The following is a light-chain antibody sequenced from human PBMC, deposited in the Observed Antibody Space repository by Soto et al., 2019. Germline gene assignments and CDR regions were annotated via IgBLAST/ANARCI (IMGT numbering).Light chain of an antibody. CDR1: QSISSY. V-gene: IGKV1-39*01. Sequence: DIQMTQSPSSLSASVGDRVTITCRASQSISSYLNWYQQKPGKAPKLLIYAASSLQSGVPSRFSGSGSGTDFTLTISSLQPEDFATYYCQQNYSTSWTFGQGTKV. CDR3: QQNYSTSWT. CDR2: AAS. J-gene: IGKJ1*01.